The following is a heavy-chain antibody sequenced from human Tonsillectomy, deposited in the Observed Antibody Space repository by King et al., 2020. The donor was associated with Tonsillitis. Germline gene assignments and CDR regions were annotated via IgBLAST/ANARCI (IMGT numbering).Heavy chain of an antibody. CDR1: GFTFSGFG. D-gene: IGHD2-21*02. CDR3: AKERRWGDCGDLAPVSAADC. J-gene: IGHJ4*02. V-gene: IGHV3-30*18. CDR2: ISFDGNNR. Sequence: VQLVESGGGVVQPGRSLRLSCAAAGFTFSGFGMHWVRQAPGKGLEWVAVISFDGNNRYYTDSVKGRFTISRDNSKNTVYLQMNRPRNEDTAVYYCAKERRWGDCGDLAPVSAADCWGQGTLVTVSS.